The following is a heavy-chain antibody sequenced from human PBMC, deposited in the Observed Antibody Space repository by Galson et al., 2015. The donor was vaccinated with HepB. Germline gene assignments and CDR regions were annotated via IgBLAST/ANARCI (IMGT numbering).Heavy chain of an antibody. D-gene: IGHD2-21*02. Sequence: SLRLSCAASGFTFSSYAMHWVRQAPGKGLEWVAVIAYDGSNKYYADSVKGRFTISRDNSKNTLYLQMNSLRAEDTAVYYCARDGDMDVVVTAIFLWYFDLWGRGTLVTVSS. J-gene: IGHJ2*01. CDR2: IAYDGSNK. CDR1: GFTFSSYA. CDR3: ARDGDMDVVVTAIFLWYFDL. V-gene: IGHV3-30-3*01.